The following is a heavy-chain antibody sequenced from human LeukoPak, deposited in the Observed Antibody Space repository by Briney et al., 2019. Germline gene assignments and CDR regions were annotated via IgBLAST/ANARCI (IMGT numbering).Heavy chain of an antibody. CDR2: IFYSGSA. V-gene: IGHV4-39*07. Sequence: SETLSLTCTVSGGSISTSNYYWGWIRQPPGKGLEWIGNIFYSGSAYYSPSLKSRVTISLDTSRNQFSLKLNSVTAADTAVYYCASVGAARPGTLDYWGQGTLVTVSS. D-gene: IGHD6-6*01. CDR1: GGSISTSNYY. CDR3: ASVGAARPGTLDY. J-gene: IGHJ4*02.